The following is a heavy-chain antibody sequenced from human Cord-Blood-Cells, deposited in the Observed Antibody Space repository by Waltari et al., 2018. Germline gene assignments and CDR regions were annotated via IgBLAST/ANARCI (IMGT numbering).Heavy chain of an antibody. Sequence: QVHMQEPRPALVKPHHLRSLPCNVSDGSNSRRRYYLSWIRLPPGKGLEWIGYIYYSGSTYYNPSLQSRVTISVDTSKNQFTLKLSSVTAADTAVYYCARGGGVVVPERAFDYWGQGTLVTVSS. D-gene: IGHD2-2*01. J-gene: IGHJ4*02. CDR3: ARGGGVVVPERAFDY. V-gene: IGHV4-31*03. CDR2: IYYSGST. CDR1: DGSNSRRRYY.